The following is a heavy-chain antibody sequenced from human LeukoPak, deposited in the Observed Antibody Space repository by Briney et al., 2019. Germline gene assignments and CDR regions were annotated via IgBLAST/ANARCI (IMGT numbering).Heavy chain of an antibody. V-gene: IGHV3-53*01. D-gene: IGHD4-17*01. J-gene: IGHJ4*02. Sequence: GGSLTLSCAASGFTVSTTYMNWVRQAPGKGLEWVSIIYSGGATKYADFVKGRFTISRDSSKNTLYLQMNSLRAEDTAVYYCARGSGDVIDYGGQGTLVTVSS. CDR2: IYSGGAT. CDR1: GFTVSTTY. CDR3: ARGSGDVIDY.